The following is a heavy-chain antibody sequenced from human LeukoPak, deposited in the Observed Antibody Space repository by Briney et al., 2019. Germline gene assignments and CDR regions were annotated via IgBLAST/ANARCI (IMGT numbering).Heavy chain of an antibody. J-gene: IGHJ4*02. V-gene: IGHV1-24*01. Sequence: GASVKVSCKVSGYTLTELSMHWVRQAPGKGLEWMGGFDPEDGETIYAQKFQGRVTMTEDTSTDTAYMELSSLRPEDTAVYYCATGGDRYSYGTSFDYWGQGTLVTVSS. CDR3: ATGGDRYSYGTSFDY. CDR1: GYTLTELS. D-gene: IGHD5-18*01. CDR2: FDPEDGET.